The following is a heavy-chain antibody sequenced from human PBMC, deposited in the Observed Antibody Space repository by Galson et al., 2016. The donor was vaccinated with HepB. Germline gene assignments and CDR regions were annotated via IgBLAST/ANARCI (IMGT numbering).Heavy chain of an antibody. Sequence: SLRLSCAASGFTFSNYIMHWVRQAPGKGLEWVAVISDDGNNENYADAVKGRFTISRDNSKNTLYLQMNSLRADDTAVYYCARGMIDLYGSGIRFDIWGQGTMLTVSS. V-gene: IGHV3-30*04. CDR3: ARGMIDLYGSGIRFDI. J-gene: IGHJ3*02. D-gene: IGHD3-10*01. CDR1: GFTFSNYI. CDR2: ISDDGNNE.